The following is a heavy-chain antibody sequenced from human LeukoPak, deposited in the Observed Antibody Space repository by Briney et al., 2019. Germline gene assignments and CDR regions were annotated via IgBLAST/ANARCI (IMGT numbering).Heavy chain of an antibody. CDR1: GFTFSDAW. CDR3: TTTYGSGRSPDY. D-gene: IGHD3-10*01. J-gene: IGHJ4*02. V-gene: IGHV3-15*01. Sequence: PGGSLRLSCPASGFTFSDAWMSWVRQAPGKGLEWVGRIKSRTDGGTTDYAAPVKGRFTISRDDSKNTLYLQMNSLKTEDTAVYYCTTTYGSGRSPDYWGQGTLVTVSS. CDR2: IKSRTDGGTT.